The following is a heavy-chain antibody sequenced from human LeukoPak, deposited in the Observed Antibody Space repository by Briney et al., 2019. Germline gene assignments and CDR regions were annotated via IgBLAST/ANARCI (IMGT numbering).Heavy chain of an antibody. CDR1: GFTFSDYY. CDR3: ARCRGHSCCFDN. Sequence: RPGGSLRLSCAASGFTFSDYYMSWIRQAPGKGLEWVSYISPSGATISYADSVKGRFTTSRDDAKSSLYLQMNSLRAEDTAVYYCARCRGHSCCFDNWGQGTQVTVSS. D-gene: IGHD2-15*01. V-gene: IGHV3-11*01. CDR2: ISPSGATI. J-gene: IGHJ4*02.